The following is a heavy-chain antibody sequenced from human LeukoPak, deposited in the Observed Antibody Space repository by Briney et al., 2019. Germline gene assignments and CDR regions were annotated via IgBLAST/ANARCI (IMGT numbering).Heavy chain of an antibody. CDR1: GFTFSSYS. CDR3: ATDRAGPGRFYMDV. D-gene: IGHD2/OR15-2a*01. CDR2: ISGSSSTI. Sequence: GGSLRLSCAASGFTFSSYSMNWVRQAPGKGLEWVSFISGSSSTIYYADSVKGRFTISRDNAKNSLYLQMNSLRAEDTAVYYCATDRAGPGRFYMDVWGKGTTVTVSS. V-gene: IGHV3-48*04. J-gene: IGHJ6*04.